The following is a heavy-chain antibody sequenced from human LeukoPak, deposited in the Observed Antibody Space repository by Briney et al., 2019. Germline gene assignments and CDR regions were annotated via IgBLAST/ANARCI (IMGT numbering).Heavy chain of an antibody. D-gene: IGHD5-12*01. CDR3: AREYSGYDCFDY. CDR2: ISSSGSTI. Sequence: GGSLRLSCAASGFTFSGYWMNWVRQAPGKGLEWVSYISSSGSTIYYADSVKGRFTISRDNAKNSLYLQMNSLRAEDTAVYYCAREYSGYDCFDYWGQGTLVTVSS. V-gene: IGHV3-48*04. CDR1: GFTFSGYW. J-gene: IGHJ4*02.